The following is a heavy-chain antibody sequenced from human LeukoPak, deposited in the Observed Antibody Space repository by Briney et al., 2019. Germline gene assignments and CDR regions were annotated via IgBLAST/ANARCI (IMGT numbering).Heavy chain of an antibody. J-gene: IGHJ4*02. CDR2: IIPTLGIL. Sequence: ASVKVSCKAPGGTFTSYAISWVRQAPGQGLEWMGRIIPTLGILNYAQKFQGRVTIIADKSTSTAYMELSSLRSEDTAVYYCAGDLFYYDYVWGSYRAYYFDYWGQGTLVTVSS. D-gene: IGHD3-16*02. CDR3: AGDLFYYDYVWGSYRAYYFDY. CDR1: GGTFTSYA. V-gene: IGHV1-69*04.